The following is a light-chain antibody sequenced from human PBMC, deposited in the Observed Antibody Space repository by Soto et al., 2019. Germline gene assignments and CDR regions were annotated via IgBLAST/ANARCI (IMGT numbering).Light chain of an antibody. J-gene: IGLJ1*01. CDR2: GNS. CDR3: QSYDSGLSGYV. Sequence: QSVLTQPPSVSGAPGQRVTVSCTASSSNIGARYEVHWYQQLPGTAPKLLIYGNSNRPSGVPDRFSGSKSGTSASLAITGLQAEDEADYYCQSYDSGLSGYVFGTGTKLTVL. CDR1: SSNIGARYE. V-gene: IGLV1-40*01.